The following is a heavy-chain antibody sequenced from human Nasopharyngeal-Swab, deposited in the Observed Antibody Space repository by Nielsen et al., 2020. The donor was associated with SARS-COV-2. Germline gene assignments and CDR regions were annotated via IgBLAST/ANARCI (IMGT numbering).Heavy chain of an antibody. Sequence: SETLSLTCTVSGGSISSSSYYWGWIRQPPGKGLEWIGSIYYSGSTYYNPSLKSRVTISVDTSKNQFSLKLSSVTAADTAVYYCAREVPKEGTPAMVGLWGQGTLVTVSS. CDR2: IYYSGST. CDR1: GGSISSSSYY. J-gene: IGHJ5*02. V-gene: IGHV4-39*07. CDR3: AREVPKEGTPAMVGL. D-gene: IGHD5-18*01.